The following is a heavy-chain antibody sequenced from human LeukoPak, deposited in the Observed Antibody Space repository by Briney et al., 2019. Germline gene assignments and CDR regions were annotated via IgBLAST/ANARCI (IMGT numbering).Heavy chain of an antibody. CDR3: ARATVAGRRFDY. CDR2: IHYSGST. Sequence: SETLSLTCTVSGGSISSGGYYWSWIRQHPGKGLEWIGCIHYSGSTYYNPSLKSRGTISIDTSKNQFSLRLNSVTAADTAVYYCARATVAGRRFDYWGQGTLVTVSS. CDR1: GGSISSGGYY. V-gene: IGHV4-31*03. J-gene: IGHJ4*02. D-gene: IGHD6-19*01.